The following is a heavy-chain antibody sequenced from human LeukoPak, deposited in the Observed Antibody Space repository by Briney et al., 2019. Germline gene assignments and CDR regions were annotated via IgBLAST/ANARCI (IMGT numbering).Heavy chain of an antibody. Sequence: GSLRLSCAASGFTFSSYAMSWVRQAPGKGLEWIGEINHSGSTNYNPSLKSRVTISVDTSKNQFSLKLSSVTAADTAVYYCARGPKYYYDSSGYYKTPPYYYYYGMDVWGQGTTVTVSS. J-gene: IGHJ6*02. CDR1: GFTFSSYA. D-gene: IGHD3-22*01. V-gene: IGHV4-34*01. CDR2: INHSGST. CDR3: ARGPKYYYDSSGYYKTPPYYYYYGMDV.